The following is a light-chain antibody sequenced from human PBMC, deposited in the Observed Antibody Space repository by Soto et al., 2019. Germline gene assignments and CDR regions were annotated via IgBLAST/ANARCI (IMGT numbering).Light chain of an antibody. CDR3: QQYNSYPS. Sequence: DIKMTQSPSTLSASVGDRVTITCRASQSISSWLAWYQQKPGKAPTLLIYKASSLESGVPSRFSGSGSGTEFTLTISSLQPDDFATYYCQQYNSYPSFGGGTKVEIK. CDR1: QSISSW. CDR2: KAS. J-gene: IGKJ4*01. V-gene: IGKV1-5*03.